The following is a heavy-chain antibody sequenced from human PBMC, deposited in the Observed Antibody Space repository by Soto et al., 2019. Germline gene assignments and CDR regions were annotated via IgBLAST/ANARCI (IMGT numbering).Heavy chain of an antibody. Sequence: PGGSLRLSCAASGFTFSDYYMSWIRQAPGKGLEWVSYISSSGSTIYYADSVKGRFTISRDNAKNSLYLQMNSLRAEDTAVYYCARDWARYCSSTSCYDEGVYYYYYYMDVWGKGTPVTVSS. D-gene: IGHD2-2*01. CDR1: GFTFSDYY. CDR3: ARDWARYCSSTSCYDEGVYYYYYYMDV. CDR2: ISSSGSTI. J-gene: IGHJ6*03. V-gene: IGHV3-11*01.